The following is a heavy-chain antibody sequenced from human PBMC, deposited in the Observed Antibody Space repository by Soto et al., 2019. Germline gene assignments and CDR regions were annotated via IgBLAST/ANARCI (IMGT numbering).Heavy chain of an antibody. Sequence: SQTHSLSYTVSGGSISSGGYCWSWIRQHPGKGLEWIGYIYYSGSTYYNPSLKSRVTISVDTSKNQFSLKLSSVTAADTAVYYCARDLGGVVTPRYYYYGMDVWGQGTTVTVSS. CDR2: IYYSGST. CDR1: GGSISSGGYC. D-gene: IGHD3-3*01. CDR3: ARDLGGVVTPRYYYYGMDV. J-gene: IGHJ6*02. V-gene: IGHV4-31*03.